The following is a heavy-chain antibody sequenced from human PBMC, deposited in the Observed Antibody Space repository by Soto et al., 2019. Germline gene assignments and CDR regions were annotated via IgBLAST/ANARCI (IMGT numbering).Heavy chain of an antibody. D-gene: IGHD1-1*01. CDR3: AKWNGYGDY. V-gene: IGHV3-23*01. Sequence: EVQLLESGGGLVQPGGSLRLSCAASGFSLSTYGVTWVRQAPGKGLEWVSGFSGGSGTTHYADSVKGRFSITRDNSKNTAHLEMNSLRVEHTAIYYCAKWNGYGDYWGKGIMVTVS. J-gene: IGHJ4*02. CDR2: FSGGSGTT. CDR1: GFSLSTYG.